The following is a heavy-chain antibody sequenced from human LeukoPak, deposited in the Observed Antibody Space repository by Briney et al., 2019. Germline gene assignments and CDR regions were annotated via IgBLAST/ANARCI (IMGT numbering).Heavy chain of an antibody. CDR2: ISDSSSTT. CDR1: GLIFSTYK. V-gene: IGHV3-48*02. D-gene: IGHD3-10*01. J-gene: IGHJ4*02. CDR3: ARSITMIRGATLPIDY. Sequence: GGSLRLSCTASGLIFSTYKMTWVRQAPGKGLEWVSDISDSSSTTNYADSVKGRFTISRDNAKNSLYLQMNSLRDDDTAVYYCARSITMIRGATLPIDYWGLRSLVTVSS.